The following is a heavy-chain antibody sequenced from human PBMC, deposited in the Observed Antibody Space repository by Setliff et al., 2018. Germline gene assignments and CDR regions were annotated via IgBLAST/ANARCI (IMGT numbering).Heavy chain of an antibody. CDR3: ASANTTGYYYLDN. J-gene: IGHJ4*02. CDR1: GLIFTSYS. V-gene: IGHV3-21*01. Sequence: GESLKLSCAASGLIFTSYSMNWVRQAPGKGLEWVSSISSSSAYIYYADSVKGRFTISRDNAKNSVYLQMNSLRAEDTAVYYCASANTTGYYYLDNWGQGTLVTVSS. CDR2: ISSSSAYI. D-gene: IGHD5-12*01.